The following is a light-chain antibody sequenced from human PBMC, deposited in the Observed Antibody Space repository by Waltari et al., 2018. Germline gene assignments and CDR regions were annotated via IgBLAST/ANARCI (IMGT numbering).Light chain of an antibody. CDR3: MQGLHFPLT. J-gene: IGKJ3*01. V-gene: IGKV3-15*01. Sequence: EIVMTQSPVTLSVSPGERAALSCRPSQSVRTNLAWYQQRPGQTPRLLLYGTSTRATEIPARFSGSGSGTEFTLTISSLQSEDFAVYYCMQGLHFPLTFGPGTKVDIK. CDR2: GTS. CDR1: QSVRTN.